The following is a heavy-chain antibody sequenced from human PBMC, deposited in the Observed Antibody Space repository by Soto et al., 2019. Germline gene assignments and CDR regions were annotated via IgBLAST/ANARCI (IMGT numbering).Heavy chain of an antibody. D-gene: IGHD4-17*01. CDR2: IIVYNGNT. CDR1: GYTFTSYG. CDR3: ARATAVTPFDY. V-gene: IGHV1-18*01. J-gene: IGHJ4*02. Sequence: GASVKVSCKASGYTFTSYGISWVRQAPGQGLEWMGWIIVYNGNTKYAQKLQGRVTMTTDTSTSTAYMELRSLRSDDSAVYYCARATAVTPFDYWGQGTQVTVSS.